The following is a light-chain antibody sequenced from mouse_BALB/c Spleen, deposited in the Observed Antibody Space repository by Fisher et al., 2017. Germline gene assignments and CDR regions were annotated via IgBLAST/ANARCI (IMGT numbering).Light chain of an antibody. Sequence: IVITQTPAIMSASPGEKVTITCSASSSVSYMHWFQQKPGTSPKLWIYSTSNLASGVPARFSGSGSGTSYSLTISRMEAEDAATYYCQQWSSNPPTFGSGTKLEIK. CDR2: STS. CDR3: QQWSSNPPT. V-gene: IGKV4-57*01. CDR1: SSVSY. J-gene: IGKJ4*01.